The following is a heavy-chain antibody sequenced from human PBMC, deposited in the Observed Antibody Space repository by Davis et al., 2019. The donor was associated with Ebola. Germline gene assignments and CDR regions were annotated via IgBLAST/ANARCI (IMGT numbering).Heavy chain of an antibody. V-gene: IGHV3-33*08. J-gene: IGHJ5*02. Sequence: GESLKISCAASGFTFSRYWMHWVRQAPAKGLEWVSCIRYDGSNEYYADSVKGRFTISRDNSKNTLYLQMNSLRTEDTAVYYCARRYGDYPGGFDPWGQGTLVTVSS. CDR3: ARRYGDYPGGFDP. D-gene: IGHD4-17*01. CDR1: GFTFSRYW. CDR2: IRYDGSNE.